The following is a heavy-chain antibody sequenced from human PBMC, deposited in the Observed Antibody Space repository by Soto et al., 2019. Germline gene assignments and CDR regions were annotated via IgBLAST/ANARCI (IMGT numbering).Heavy chain of an antibody. J-gene: IGHJ6*02. V-gene: IGHV1-58*01. D-gene: IGHD3-16*01. CDR2: IVVGSGNT. Sequence: QMQLVQSGPEGKKPGTSVKVSCKASGFTFTSSAVQWVRQARGQRLEWIGWIVVGSGNTNYAQKFQERVTITRDMSTSTDYMELSSLRSEDTAVYYCAADTLGYYYYGMDVWGQGTTVTVSS. CDR1: GFTFTSSA. CDR3: AADTLGYYYYGMDV.